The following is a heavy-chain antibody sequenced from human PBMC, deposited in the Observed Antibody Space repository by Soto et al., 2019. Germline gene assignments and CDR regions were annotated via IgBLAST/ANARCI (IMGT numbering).Heavy chain of an antibody. CDR1: GFTFSTYG. D-gene: IGHD4-17*01. V-gene: IGHV3-30*18. CDR2: ISYDGSVK. Sequence: QVHLVESGGGVVQPGRSLRLSCAASGFTFSTYGMHWVRQAPGKGLEWVAVISYDGSVKYYADSVKGRFTISRDNSKNTLYLQMHRLRAEDTAVYSCAKDGDAHSFDVWGQGTMVTVSS. CDR3: AKDGDAHSFDV. J-gene: IGHJ3*01.